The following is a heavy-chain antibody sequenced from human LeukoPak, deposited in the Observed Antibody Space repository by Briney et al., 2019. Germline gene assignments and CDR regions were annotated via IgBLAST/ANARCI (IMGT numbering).Heavy chain of an antibody. CDR3: AKAFGNSDDYYYYMDV. Sequence: GGSLRLSCAASGFTFSSYAMRWVRQAPGKGLQWVSTISGSTGSAYYADSVRGRFTISRDNSKNTLSLQMNSLRAEDTAIYYCAKAFGNSDDYYYYMDVWGKGTTVTVSS. CDR2: ISGSTGSA. J-gene: IGHJ6*03. D-gene: IGHD4-23*01. CDR1: GFTFSSYA. V-gene: IGHV3-23*01.